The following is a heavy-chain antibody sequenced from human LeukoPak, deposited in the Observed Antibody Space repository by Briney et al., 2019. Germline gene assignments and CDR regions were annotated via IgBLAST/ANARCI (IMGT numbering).Heavy chain of an antibody. J-gene: IGHJ6*03. D-gene: IGHD2/OR15-2a*01. CDR1: GGSISSHY. V-gene: IGHV4-59*11. CDR2: IYYSGST. Sequence: KPSETLSLTCAVSGGSISSHYWSWIRQPPGKRLEWIGYIYYSGSTNYNPSLKSRVTISVDTSKNQFSLKLSSVTAADTAVYYCARTPRISGYYYYYMDVWGKGTTVTVSS. CDR3: ARTPRISGYYYYYMDV.